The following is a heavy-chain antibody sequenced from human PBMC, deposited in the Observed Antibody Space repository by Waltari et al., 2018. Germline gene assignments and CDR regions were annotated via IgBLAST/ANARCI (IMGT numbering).Heavy chain of an antibody. V-gene: IGHV3-7*01. D-gene: IGHD6-19*01. J-gene: IGHJ4*02. Sequence: EVQLVESGGGLVQPGGSLRLSCAAFGFTFSSYWMSWVRQAPGKGLEWVANIKQDGSEKYYVDSVKGRFTISRDNAKNSLYLQMKSLRAEDTAVYYCARVLYSSGWYHPFDYWGQGTLVTVSS. CDR2: IKQDGSEK. CDR1: GFTFSSYW. CDR3: ARVLYSSGWYHPFDY.